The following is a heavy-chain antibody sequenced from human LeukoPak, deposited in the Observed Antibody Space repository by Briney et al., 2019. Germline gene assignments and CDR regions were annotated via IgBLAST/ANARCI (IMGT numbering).Heavy chain of an antibody. V-gene: IGHV3-7*01. CDR3: ARGSGSFCIY. Sequence: GGSLRLSCAASGFTFSSYAMHWVRQAPGKGLEWVANIKQDGSEKYYVVSVKGRFTISRDNAKDSLYLEMNSLRAEDTAVYYCARGSGSFCIYWGQGTLVTVSS. CDR1: GFTFSSYA. D-gene: IGHD1-26*01. CDR2: IKQDGSEK. J-gene: IGHJ4*02.